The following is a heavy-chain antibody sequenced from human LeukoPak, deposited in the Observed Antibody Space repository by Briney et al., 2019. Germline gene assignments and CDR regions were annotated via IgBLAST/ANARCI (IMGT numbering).Heavy chain of an antibody. CDR3: ARQGVMTTFYYYYYMDV. CDR1: GGSISSSSHY. Sequence: SETLSLTCTVSGGSISSSSHYWAWIRQPPGKGLEWIANIYYSGNTYYNPSLKSRVTISVDMSKNQFSLRVGSLTAADTAVYYCARQGVMTTFYYYYYMDVWGKGTTVTISS. J-gene: IGHJ6*03. CDR2: IYYSGNT. V-gene: IGHV4-39*07. D-gene: IGHD3-16*01.